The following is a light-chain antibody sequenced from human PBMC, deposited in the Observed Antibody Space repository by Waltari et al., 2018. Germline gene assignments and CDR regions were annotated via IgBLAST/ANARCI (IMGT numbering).Light chain of an antibody. CDR3: RSHTPSNYMV. CDR2: ELS. V-gene: IGLV2-14*03. CDR1: SSDVGGYDH. J-gene: IGLJ3*02. Sequence: HSALTQPASVSGSPGQSITISCTGTSSDVGGYDHVSWYQQDPGKDPERMVYELSNRPSGVLCRFSVSQCGDTASLSIAGLQAEDEADYDCRSHTPSNYMVFGGGTKLTVL.